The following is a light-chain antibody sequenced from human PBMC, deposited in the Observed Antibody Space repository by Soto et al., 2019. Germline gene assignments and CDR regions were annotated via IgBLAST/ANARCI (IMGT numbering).Light chain of an antibody. CDR3: GTWDDSLNTWV. Sequence: QSVLTQPPSASGTPGQRVTISCSGSSSNIGSNTVSWYQQLPGTAPKLLIHSNNQRPSGVPDRFSGSKSATSASLAISGLQSEDEGDYYCGTWDDSLNTWVLAEGPRSPS. J-gene: IGLJ3*02. CDR1: SSNIGSNT. V-gene: IGLV1-44*01. CDR2: SNN.